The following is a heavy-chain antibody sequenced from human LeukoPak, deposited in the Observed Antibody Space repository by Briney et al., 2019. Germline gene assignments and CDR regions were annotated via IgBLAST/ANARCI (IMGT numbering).Heavy chain of an antibody. CDR3: AKGPYHYDSSGYSRRWFDP. J-gene: IGHJ5*02. CDR1: RFTSSAYA. D-gene: IGHD3-22*01. CDR2: ISGSGGRT. V-gene: IGHV3-23*01. Sequence: GGSLRLSCAASRFTSSAYAMTCVRDGPGGGVEWVSAISGSGGRTYYADSVKGRFTISRDNSKHPLYLQMNSLTAEDTAVYYCAKGPYHYDSSGYSRRWFDPWGQGTLVTVSS.